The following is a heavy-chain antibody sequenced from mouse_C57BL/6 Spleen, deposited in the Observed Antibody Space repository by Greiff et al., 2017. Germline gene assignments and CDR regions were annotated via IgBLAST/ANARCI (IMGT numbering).Heavy chain of an antibody. D-gene: IGHD1-1*02. CDR2: IYPGGGGT. J-gene: IGHJ2*01. Sequence: VQLQQPGAELVKPGASVKMSCKASGYTFTSYWITWVKQRPGQGLEWIGEIYPGGGGTNYNEKFKSKATLTVDKSSSTAYMQLSSLTSEDSAVYYCARGWAFRGRDYWGQGTTLTVSS. CDR1: GYTFTSYW. CDR3: ARGWAFRGRDY. V-gene: IGHV1-55*01.